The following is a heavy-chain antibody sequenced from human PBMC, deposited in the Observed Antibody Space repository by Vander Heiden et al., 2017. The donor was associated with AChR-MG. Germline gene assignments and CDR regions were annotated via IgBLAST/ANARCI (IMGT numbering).Heavy chain of an antibody. Sequence: EVQLVESGGGLVQPRGSLRPPCAASGFTFSSYWMSWVRQAPGKGLEWVANIKQDGSEKYYVDSVKGRFTISRDNAKNSLYLQMNSLRAEDTAVYYCARDRGGGYGSDYWGQGTLVTVSS. CDR1: GFTFSSYW. V-gene: IGHV3-7*01. CDR2: IKQDGSEK. CDR3: ARDRGGGYGSDY. J-gene: IGHJ4*02. D-gene: IGHD1-26*01.